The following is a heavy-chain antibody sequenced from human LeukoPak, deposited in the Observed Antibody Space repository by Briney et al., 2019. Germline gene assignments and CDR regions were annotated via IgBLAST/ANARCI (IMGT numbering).Heavy chain of an antibody. CDR3: ARQPDYGDPSYYLDY. Sequence: GESLKISCKGSGYSFTSYWIGWVRQMPGKGLEWMGIIYPGDSDTRYSPSFQGQVTISADKSISTAYLQWSSLKASDTAMYYCARQPDYGDPSYYLDYWGQGTLVTVSS. V-gene: IGHV5-51*01. J-gene: IGHJ4*02. CDR1: GYSFTSYW. D-gene: IGHD4-17*01. CDR2: IYPGDSDT.